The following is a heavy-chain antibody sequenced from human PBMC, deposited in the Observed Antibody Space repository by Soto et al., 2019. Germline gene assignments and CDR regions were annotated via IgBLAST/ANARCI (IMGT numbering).Heavy chain of an antibody. Sequence: QVQLVQSGAEVKKPGSSVKVSCKASGGTFSSYAISWVRQAPGQGLEWMGGIIPIFGTANYAQKFQGRVTITADASTSTDYMELSSLRAEDTAVYYWARVSPRDGYNSDYYYYGMDVWGQGTTVTVSS. D-gene: IGHD1-1*01. CDR2: IIPIFGTA. J-gene: IGHJ6*02. V-gene: IGHV1-69*01. CDR1: GGTFSSYA. CDR3: ARVSPRDGYNSDYYYYGMDV.